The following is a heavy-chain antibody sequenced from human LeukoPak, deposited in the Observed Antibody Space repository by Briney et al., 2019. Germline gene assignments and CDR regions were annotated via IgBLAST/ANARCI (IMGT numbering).Heavy chain of an antibody. J-gene: IGHJ6*02. V-gene: IGHV3-30-3*01. D-gene: IGHD3-16*02. Sequence: GGSLRLSCAASGFTFSSYAMHWVRQAPGKGLEWVAVISYDGSNKYYADSVKGRFTISRDNSKNTLYLRMNSLRAEDTAVYYCARVLGYDYVWGSYRPLYYYYYYGMDVWGQGTTVTVSS. CDR2: ISYDGSNK. CDR3: ARVLGYDYVWGSYRPLYYYYYYGMDV. CDR1: GFTFSSYA.